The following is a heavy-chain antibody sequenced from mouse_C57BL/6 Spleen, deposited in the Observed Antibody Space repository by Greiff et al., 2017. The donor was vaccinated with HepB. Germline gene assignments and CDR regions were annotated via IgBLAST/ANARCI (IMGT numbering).Heavy chain of an antibody. V-gene: IGHV1-52*01. J-gene: IGHJ2*01. CDR3: ARGYYGGLDY. D-gene: IGHD1-1*01. CDR1: GYTFTSYW. CDR2: IYPSDSET. Sequence: QVQLQQPGAELVRPGSSVKLSCKASGYTFTSYWMHWVKQRPIQGLEWIGNIYPSDSETHYNQKFKDKATLTVDKSSSTAYMQLSSLTSEDSAVYYCARGYYGGLDYWGQGTTLTVSS.